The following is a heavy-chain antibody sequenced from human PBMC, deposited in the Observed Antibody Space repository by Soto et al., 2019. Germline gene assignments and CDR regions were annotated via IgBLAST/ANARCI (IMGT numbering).Heavy chain of an antibody. CDR2: IYWDDDK. D-gene: IGHD3-22*01. V-gene: IGHV2-5*02. J-gene: IGHJ1*01. CDR3: AHTYPPYYRDSSGYYTRLEYFQH. Sequence: QITLKESGPTLVKPTQTLTLTCTFSGFSLSTTGVAVGWIRQPPGKALEWLATIYWDDDKRYSPSLHSRLAITRDPSKNQVVLTVTHMDPGDTATYYCAHTYPPYYRDSSGYYTRLEYFQHWGQGTLVTVSS. CDR1: GFSLSTTGVA.